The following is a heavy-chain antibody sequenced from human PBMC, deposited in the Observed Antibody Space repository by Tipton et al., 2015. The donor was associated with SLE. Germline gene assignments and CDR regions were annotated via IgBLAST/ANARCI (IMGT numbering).Heavy chain of an antibody. J-gene: IGHJ4*02. CDR2: ISAYNGKT. CDR3: ARTSWGTAMVDY. CDR1: GYSFFRFA. V-gene: IGHV1-18*01. Sequence: QSGAEVKKPGASVKVSCKASGYSFFRFAMNWVRQAPGQGLEWMGWISAYNGKTNYGQKFKGRVTMTTDTSTRTAYMELKSLRSDDTAVYYCARTSWGTAMVDYWGQGTLVTVSS. D-gene: IGHD5-18*01.